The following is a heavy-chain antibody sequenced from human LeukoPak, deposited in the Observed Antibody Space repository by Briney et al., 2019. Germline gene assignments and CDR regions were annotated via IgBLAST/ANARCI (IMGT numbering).Heavy chain of an antibody. V-gene: IGHV3-49*04. J-gene: IGHJ6*02. CDR3: ARGMVEYSYGAYYYYGMDV. D-gene: IGHD5-18*01. CDR2: IRSKAYGGTT. Sequence: PGRSLRLSCTASGFTFGDYAMSWVRQAPGKGLEWVGLIRSKAYGGTTEYAASVKGRFIISRDDSKSIAYLQMNSLRAEDTAVYYCARGMVEYSYGAYYYYGMDVWGQGTTVTVSS. CDR1: GFTFGDYA.